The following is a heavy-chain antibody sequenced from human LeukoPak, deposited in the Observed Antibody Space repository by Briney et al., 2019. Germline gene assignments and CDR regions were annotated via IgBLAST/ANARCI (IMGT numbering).Heavy chain of an antibody. CDR1: GFTVSSNY. J-gene: IGHJ3*02. CDR3: ARDFYTGSGSYYFHAFDI. Sequence: GGSLRLSCAASGFTVSSNYMSWVRQAPGKGLEWVSVIYSGGSTYYADSVKGRFTISRDNSKNTLYLQMNSLRAEDTAVYYCARDFYTGSGSYYFHAFDIWGQGTMVTVSS. V-gene: IGHV3-53*01. D-gene: IGHD3-10*01. CDR2: IYSGGST.